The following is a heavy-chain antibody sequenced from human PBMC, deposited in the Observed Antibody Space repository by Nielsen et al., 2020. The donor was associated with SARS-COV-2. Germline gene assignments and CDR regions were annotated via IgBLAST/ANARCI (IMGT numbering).Heavy chain of an antibody. J-gene: IGHJ6*02. Sequence: VRQAPGKGLEWVAFISYDGTTEYYADSVKGRFTISRDNAKNSLYLQMNSLRVEDTAVYYCARLGCSGGSCSSGYYYYGMDVWGQGATVTVSS. CDR2: ISYDGTTE. CDR3: ARLGCSGGSCSSGYYYYGMDV. D-gene: IGHD2-15*01. V-gene: IGHV3-33*05.